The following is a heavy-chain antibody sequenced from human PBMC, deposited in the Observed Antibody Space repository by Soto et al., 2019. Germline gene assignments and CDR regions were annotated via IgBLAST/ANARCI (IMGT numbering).Heavy chain of an antibody. CDR1: GYTFTSYG. Sequence: QVHLVQSGAEVKKPGASVKVSCKASGYTFTSYGITWVRQAPGQGLEWMGWISAHNGNTDYAQKLQGRVIVTRDPPTSTAYMELRSLISDATAVYYCARGRYGDYWGQGALVTVSS. CDR3: ARGRYGDY. J-gene: IGHJ4*02. CDR2: ISAHNGNT. V-gene: IGHV1-18*01. D-gene: IGHD1-1*01.